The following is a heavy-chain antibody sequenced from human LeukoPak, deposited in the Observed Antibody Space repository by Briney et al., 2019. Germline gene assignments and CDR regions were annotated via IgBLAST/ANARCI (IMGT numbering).Heavy chain of an antibody. Sequence: VSVKVSCKASGYTFTGYYMHWVRQAPGQGLEWMGWINPNSGGTNYAQKFQGRVTMTRDTSISTAYMELSRLRSDDTAVYYCARDGVITFGGVIVTNWFDPWGQGTLVTVSS. J-gene: IGHJ5*02. CDR2: INPNSGGT. CDR1: GYTFTGYY. CDR3: ARDGVITFGGVIVTNWFDP. V-gene: IGHV1-2*02. D-gene: IGHD3-16*02.